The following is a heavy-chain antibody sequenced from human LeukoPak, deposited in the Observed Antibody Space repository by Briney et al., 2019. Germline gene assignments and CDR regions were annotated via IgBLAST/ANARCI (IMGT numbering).Heavy chain of an antibody. CDR2: IYHSGST. CDR3: AREAGYYGSGSYYSPSYYFDY. J-gene: IGHJ4*02. Sequence: PSETLSLTCAVSGVSISSGGYSWRWLRQPPGKGLEWIGYIYHSGSTYYNPSLKSRVTISVDRSKNQFSLKLSSVTAADTAVYYCAREAGYYGSGSYYSPSYYFDYWGQGTLVTVSS. V-gene: IGHV4-30-2*01. CDR1: GVSISSGGYS. D-gene: IGHD3-10*01.